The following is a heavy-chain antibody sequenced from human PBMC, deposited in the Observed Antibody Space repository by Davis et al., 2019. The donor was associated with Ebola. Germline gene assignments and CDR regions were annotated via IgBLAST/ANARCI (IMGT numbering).Heavy chain of an antibody. CDR2: IIPIFGTA. D-gene: IGHD4-17*01. CDR3: NGGDYYYGMDV. J-gene: IGHJ6*02. V-gene: IGHV1-69*06. Sequence: AASVKVSCKASGGTFSSYAISWVRQAPGQGLEWMGGIIPIFGTANYAQKFQGRVTITADKSTSTAYMELSSLKTEDTAVYYCNGGDYYYGMDVWGQGTTVTVSS. CDR1: GGTFSSYA.